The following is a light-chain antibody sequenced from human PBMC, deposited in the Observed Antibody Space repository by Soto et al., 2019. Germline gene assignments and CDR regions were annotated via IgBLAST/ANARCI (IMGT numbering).Light chain of an antibody. Sequence: QSVLTQPPSVSAAPGQKVTISCSGSSSNIGNNYVSWYQQLPGTAPKLLIYENNKRPSGIPDRFSGSKSGTSATLGITGLQTGDEADYYCGTWDSSLSAGWVFDGGTKLTVL. V-gene: IGLV1-51*02. CDR1: SSNIGNNY. J-gene: IGLJ3*02. CDR2: ENN. CDR3: GTWDSSLSAGWV.